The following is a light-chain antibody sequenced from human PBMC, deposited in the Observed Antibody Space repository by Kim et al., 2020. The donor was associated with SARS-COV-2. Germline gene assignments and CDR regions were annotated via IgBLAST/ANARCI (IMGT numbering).Light chain of an antibody. CDR1: QSVLSTSKNKNN. Sequence: TIHCKPSQSVLSTSKNKNNVAGYQRKAGQAPQLLIFWGYTRESGVPARFSGSGSGTDFTHTIDSVQAEDVAVYYCQQYYSTRPLTFGGGTKVDIK. V-gene: IGKV4-1*01. J-gene: IGKJ4*01. CDR3: QQYYSTRPLT. CDR2: WGY.